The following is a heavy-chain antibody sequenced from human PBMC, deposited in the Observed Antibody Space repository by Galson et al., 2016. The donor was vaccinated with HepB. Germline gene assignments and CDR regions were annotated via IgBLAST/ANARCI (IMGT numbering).Heavy chain of an antibody. CDR2: VSADGFAT. V-gene: IGHV3-64*04. D-gene: IGHD6-19*01. J-gene: IGHJ4*02. Sequence: SLSLSCAASGFTFNHYALHWVRQAPGTGLEYVSTVSADGFATYYADSVKGRLTISRDNSKNTLYLQMNNLRVEATAVYFCAKYRPVAGVFFDYWGQGTLVTVSS. CDR1: GFTFNHYA. CDR3: AKYRPVAGVFFDY.